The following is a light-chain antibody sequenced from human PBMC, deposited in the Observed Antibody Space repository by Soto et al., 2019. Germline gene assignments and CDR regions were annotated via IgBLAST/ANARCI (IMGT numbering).Light chain of an antibody. V-gene: IGKV3-20*01. J-gene: IGKJ1*01. CDR1: QSVSSSY. Sequence: EIGLTQSPGTLSLSTGERATLSCRASQSVSSSYLAWYQQKPGQAPRLLIYGASSRATGIPDRFSGSGSGTDFTLTISRLEPEDFAAYYCQQYGSSPRTFGQGTKVEIK. CDR2: GAS. CDR3: QQYGSSPRT.